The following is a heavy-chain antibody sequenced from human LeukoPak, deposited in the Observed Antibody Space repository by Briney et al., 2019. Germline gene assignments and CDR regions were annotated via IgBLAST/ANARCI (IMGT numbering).Heavy chain of an antibody. CDR1: GNTFTDYY. V-gene: IGHV1-69-2*01. D-gene: IGHD5-18*01. CDR3: AGNRYSYAGALDY. J-gene: IGHJ4*02. CDR2: VDPEDGET. Sequence: ASVKISCKVSGNTFTDYYMHWVQQAPGKGLEWIGLVDPEDGETIYAEKFQGRVTITADTSADTAYMELSSLRSEDTAVYYCAGNRYSYAGALDYWGQGTLVTVSS.